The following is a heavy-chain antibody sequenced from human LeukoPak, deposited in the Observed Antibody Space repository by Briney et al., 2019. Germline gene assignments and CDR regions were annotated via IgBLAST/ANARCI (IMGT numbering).Heavy chain of an antibody. CDR1: GFTFSSYG. CDR3: AKENRDDIPGYMDV. V-gene: IGHV3-30*02. CDR2: IRYDGSNK. J-gene: IGHJ6*03. Sequence: GGSLRLSCAASGFTFSSYGMHWVRQAPGKGLEWVAFIRYDGSNKYYADSVKGRFTISRDNSKNTLYLQMNSLRAEDTAVYYCAKENRDDIPGYMDVWGKGTTVTISS. D-gene: IGHD3-9*01.